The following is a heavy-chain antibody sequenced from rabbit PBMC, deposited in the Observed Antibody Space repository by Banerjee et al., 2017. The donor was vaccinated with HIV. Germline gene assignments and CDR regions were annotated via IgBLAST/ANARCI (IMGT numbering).Heavy chain of an antibody. CDR1: GLSFSRNYD. CDR2: IYTGDGNT. CDR3: ARDLSGSIPFNL. Sequence: QEQLEESGGDLVKPEGSLTLTCTASGLSFSRNYDMCWVRQAPGKGLEWIACIYTGDGNTYYASWAKGRFTISKTSSTTVTLQLNSLTAADTATYFCARDLSGSIPFNLWGQGTLVTVS. V-gene: IGHV1S45*01. J-gene: IGHJ4*01. D-gene: IGHD4-2*01.